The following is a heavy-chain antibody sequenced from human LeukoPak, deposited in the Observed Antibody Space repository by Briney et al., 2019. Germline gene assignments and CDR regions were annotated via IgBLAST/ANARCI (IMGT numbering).Heavy chain of an antibody. CDR2: IYHSGRT. Sequence: SETLSLTCTVSGYSISSGYYWGWIRQPPGKGLEWIGSIYHSGRTFYNPSLKSRVTISVDTSKNQFSLKLTSVTAADTAVYYCATTSYYYDSPDYWGQGTLVTVSS. V-gene: IGHV4-38-2*02. CDR3: ATTSYYYDSPDY. J-gene: IGHJ4*02. CDR1: GYSISSGYY. D-gene: IGHD3-22*01.